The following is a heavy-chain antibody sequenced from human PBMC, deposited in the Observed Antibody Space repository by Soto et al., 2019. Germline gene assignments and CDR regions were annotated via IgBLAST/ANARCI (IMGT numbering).Heavy chain of an antibody. CDR1: GGSISSYY. CDR3: ARAERGQPADY. J-gene: IGHJ4*02. Sequence: PSETLSLTCTVSGGSISSYYWSWIRQPPGKGLEWIGYIYYSGSTNYNPSLKSRVTISVDTSKNQFSLKLSSVTAADTAVYYCARAERGQPADYWGQGTLVTVSS. V-gene: IGHV4-59*01. D-gene: IGHD2-2*01. CDR2: IYYSGST.